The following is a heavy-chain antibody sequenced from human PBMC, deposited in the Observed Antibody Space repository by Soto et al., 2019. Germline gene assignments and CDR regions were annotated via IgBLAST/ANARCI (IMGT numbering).Heavy chain of an antibody. J-gene: IGHJ6*02. D-gene: IGHD3-22*01. CDR1: GYNFNTYW. CDR2: IYPDYSYT. CDR3: ARGGGWGTYCFHSSGYSRGDV. V-gene: IGHV5-51*01. Sequence: PGESLKISCKGSGYNFNTYWIGWVRQPPGKGLEWMGIIYPDYSYTKYSPSFQSQVTISADMSDSTASSHWSSLQASDTPVHYCARGGGWGTYCFHSSGYSRGDVWGQGTTVTVSS.